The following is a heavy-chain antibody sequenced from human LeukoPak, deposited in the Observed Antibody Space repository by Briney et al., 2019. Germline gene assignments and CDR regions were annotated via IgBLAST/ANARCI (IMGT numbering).Heavy chain of an antibody. CDR1: GGSISSSSYY. V-gene: IGHV4-39*07. D-gene: IGHD2-15*01. J-gene: IGHJ4*02. Sequence: SETLSLTCTVSGGSISSSSYYWGWIRQPPGKGLEWIGSIYYSGSTYYNPSLKSRVTISVDRSKNQFSLKLSSVTAADTAVYYCARGGYCSGGSCYLHFDYWGQGTLVTVSS. CDR3: ARGGYCSGGSCYLHFDY. CDR2: IYYSGST.